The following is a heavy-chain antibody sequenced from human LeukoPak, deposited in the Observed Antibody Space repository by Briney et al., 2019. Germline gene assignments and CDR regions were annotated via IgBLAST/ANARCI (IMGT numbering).Heavy chain of an antibody. Sequence: GGSLRLSCAASGFTFSTYSMNWVRQAPGKGLEWVSVISSTSSDIYYADSVKGRFTISRDNAKNSLFLQLSSLRAEDTAVYYCARREWGANNTPWPLDIWGQGTMVTVPS. CDR3: ARREWGANNTPWPLDI. D-gene: IGHD1-26*01. V-gene: IGHV3-21*01. J-gene: IGHJ3*02. CDR1: GFTFSTYS. CDR2: ISSTSSDI.